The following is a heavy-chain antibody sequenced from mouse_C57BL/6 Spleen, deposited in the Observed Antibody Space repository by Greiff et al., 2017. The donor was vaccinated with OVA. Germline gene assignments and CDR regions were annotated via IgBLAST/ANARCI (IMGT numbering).Heavy chain of an antibody. CDR2: INPGSGGT. D-gene: IGHD3-2*02. CDR3: ARSGDFDY. V-gene: IGHV1-54*01. Sequence: VQLQQSGAELVRPGTSVKVSCKASGYAFTNYLIEWVKQRPGQGLEWIGVINPGSGGTNYNEKFKGKSTLTVDKSSSTAYMQLSSLTSEDSAVYYCARSGDFDYWGQGTTLTVSS. CDR1: GYAFTNYL. J-gene: IGHJ2*01.